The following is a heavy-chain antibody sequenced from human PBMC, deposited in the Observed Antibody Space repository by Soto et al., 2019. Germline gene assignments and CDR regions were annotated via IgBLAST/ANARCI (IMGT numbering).Heavy chain of an antibody. CDR1: GGSISSYY. Sequence: QVQLQESGPGLVKPSETLSLTCTVSGGSISSYYWSWIRQPPVKGLEWIGYIYYSGSTNYNPSLKSRDTISVDTSKNQFSLKLSSVTAADTAVYYCAGQYSFGSYGMDVWGQGTTVTVSS. J-gene: IGHJ6*02. D-gene: IGHD5-18*01. V-gene: IGHV4-59*08. CDR3: AGQYSFGSYGMDV. CDR2: IYYSGST.